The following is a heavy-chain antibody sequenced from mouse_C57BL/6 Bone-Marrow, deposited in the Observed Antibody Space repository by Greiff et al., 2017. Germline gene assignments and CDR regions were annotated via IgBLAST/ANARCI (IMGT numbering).Heavy chain of an antibody. V-gene: IGHV1-55*01. CDR1: GYTFTSYW. CDR2: IYPGSGST. D-gene: IGHD2-12*01. J-gene: IGHJ1*03. CDR3: ARKRYPYWYFDV. Sequence: QVQLQQPGAELVKPGASVKMSCKASGYTFTSYWITWVKQRPGQGLEWIGDIYPGSGSTNYNEKFKSKATLTVVTSSSTAYMQLSSLTSEDSAVXYCARKRYPYWYFDVWGTGTTVTVSS.